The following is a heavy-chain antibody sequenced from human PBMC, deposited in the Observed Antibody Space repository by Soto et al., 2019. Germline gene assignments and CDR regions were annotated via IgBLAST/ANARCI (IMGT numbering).Heavy chain of an antibody. CDR1: GGTFSSYA. J-gene: IGHJ3*02. V-gene: IGHV1-69*13. CDR2: ITPIFGTA. CDR3: ARDRGGSHDPGVAFDI. D-gene: IGHD1-26*01. Sequence: GASVKVSCKASGGTFSSYAISWVRQAPGQGLEWMGGITPIFGTANYAQKFQGRVTITADESTSTAYMEPSSLRSEDTAVYYCARDRGGSHDPGVAFDIWGQGTMVTVSS.